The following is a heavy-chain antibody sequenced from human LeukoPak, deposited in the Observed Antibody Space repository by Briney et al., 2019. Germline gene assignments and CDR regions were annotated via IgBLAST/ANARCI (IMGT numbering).Heavy chain of an antibody. CDR2: VYYSGTS. D-gene: IGHD4/OR15-4a*01. V-gene: IGHV4-39*01. Sequence: SETLSLTCTVSGGSISSRSYLWGWIRQSPGKGLEWIGSVYYSGTSYYNPSLRGRVTISVDTSKNQFSLRLNSVTAGDTAVYYCARGMRGDDYGGYGPLDYWGQGTLVTVSS. CDR1: GGSISSRSYL. J-gene: IGHJ4*02. CDR3: ARGMRGDDYGGYGPLDY.